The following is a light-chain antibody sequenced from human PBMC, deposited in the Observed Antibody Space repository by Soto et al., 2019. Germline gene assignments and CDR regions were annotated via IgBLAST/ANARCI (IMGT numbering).Light chain of an antibody. J-gene: IGKJ4*01. Sequence: DIQMTQSPSSLSASVGDRVTITCQASQDISNYLNWYQQKPGKAPKLLIYAASTLQSGVPSRFSGSESGTDFTLTISSLQPEDFATYYCQQLNSYPLTFGGGTKVDIK. CDR1: QDISNY. V-gene: IGKV1-9*01. CDR3: QQLNSYPLT. CDR2: AAS.